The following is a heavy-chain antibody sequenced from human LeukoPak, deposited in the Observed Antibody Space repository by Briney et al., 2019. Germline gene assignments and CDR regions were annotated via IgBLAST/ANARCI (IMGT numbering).Heavy chain of an antibody. CDR2: ISSSRSYI. Sequence: TGGSLRLSRAASGFTFSISAMSWVRQAPGEGLEWVSFISSSRSYIYYADSVKGRFTISRDNAKNSLYLQMNSLRAEDTAVYYCARFIAAPYYFDYWGRGTLVTVSS. D-gene: IGHD6-13*01. V-gene: IGHV3-21*01. J-gene: IGHJ4*02. CDR1: GFTFSISA. CDR3: ARFIAAPYYFDY.